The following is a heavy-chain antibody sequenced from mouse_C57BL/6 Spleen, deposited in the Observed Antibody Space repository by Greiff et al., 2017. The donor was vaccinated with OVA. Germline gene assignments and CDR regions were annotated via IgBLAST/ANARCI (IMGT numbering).Heavy chain of an antibody. CDR3: ARGGGSFDY. CDR2: IDPSDSYT. V-gene: IGHV1-50*01. Sequence: QVQLQQPGAELVKPGASVKLSCKASGYTFTSYWMQWVKQRPGQGLEWIGEIDPSDSYTNYNQKFKGKATLTVDTSSSTAYMQLSSRTSEDSAVYYCARGGGSFDYWGQGTTLTVSS. J-gene: IGHJ2*01. CDR1: GYTFTSYW.